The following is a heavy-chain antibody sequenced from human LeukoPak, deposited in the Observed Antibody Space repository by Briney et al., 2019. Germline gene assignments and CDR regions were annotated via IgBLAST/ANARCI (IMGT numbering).Heavy chain of an antibody. Sequence: SETLSLTCAVYGGSFSGYYWSWIRQPPGKGLEWIGEINHSGSTNYNPSLKSRVTISVDTSKNQFSPKLSSVTAADTAVYYCARGMRYYDSSGYNYWGQGTLVTVSS. J-gene: IGHJ4*02. D-gene: IGHD3-22*01. CDR2: INHSGST. CDR1: GGSFSGYY. V-gene: IGHV4-34*01. CDR3: ARGMRYYDSSGYNY.